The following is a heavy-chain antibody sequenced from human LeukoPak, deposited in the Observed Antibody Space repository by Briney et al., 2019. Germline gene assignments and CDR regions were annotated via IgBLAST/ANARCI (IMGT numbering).Heavy chain of an antibody. V-gene: IGHV6-1*01. CDR3: ARVEEAGPVVRGVQAFDI. CDR2: TYYRSKWYN. D-gene: IGHD3-10*01. CDR1: GDSVSSNSAA. J-gene: IGHJ3*02. Sequence: SRTLSLTCAISGDSVSSNSAAWNWIRQSPSRGLEWLGRTYYRSKWYNDYAVSVKSRITINPDTSKNQFSLQLNSVTPEDTAVYYCARVEEAGPVVRGVQAFDIWGQGTMVTVSS.